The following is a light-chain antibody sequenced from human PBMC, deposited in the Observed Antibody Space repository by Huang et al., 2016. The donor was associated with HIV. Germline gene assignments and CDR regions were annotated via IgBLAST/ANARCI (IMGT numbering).Light chain of an antibody. CDR3: QQYNNWPYT. V-gene: IGKV3-15*01. CDR2: GAS. J-gene: IGKJ2*01. Sequence: EIVMTQFPATLSVSPGERATLACRASQSVDFSLAWYQQKPCQAPRLLIYGASTSATGIPASVSGSGSGTEFTLTISSLQSEDFAVYYCQQYNNWPYTFGQGTKLEIK. CDR1: QSVDFS.